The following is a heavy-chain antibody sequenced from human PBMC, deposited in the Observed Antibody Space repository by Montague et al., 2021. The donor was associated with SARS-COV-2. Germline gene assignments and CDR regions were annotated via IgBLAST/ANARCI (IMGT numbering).Heavy chain of an antibody. V-gene: IGHV4-59*13. CDR3: ARGDVEMATIKSGGPFYHFDY. CDR2: IYYSGST. D-gene: IGHD5-24*01. Sequence: SETLSLTCTVSGGSINSYYWSWIRQPPGKGLEWIGYIYYSGSTNYNPSLKSPVTISVDTSKNQFSLKLSSVTAADTAVYYCARGDVEMATIKSGGPFYHFDYWGQGTLVTVSS. J-gene: IGHJ4*02. CDR1: GGSINSYY.